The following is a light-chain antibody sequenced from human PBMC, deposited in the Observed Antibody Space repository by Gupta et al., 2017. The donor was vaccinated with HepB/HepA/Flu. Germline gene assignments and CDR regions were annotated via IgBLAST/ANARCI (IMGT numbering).Light chain of an antibody. J-gene: IGKJ4*01. CDR3: QQYGNSPLT. V-gene: IGKV3-20*01. CDR1: QSVSSSY. Sequence: EIVLTQSPGTLSLSPGERATLSCRASQSVSSSYLAWYQQKPGQAPRLRIYVASARATGIPDRFSGSGSGTDFTLTIIRLQPEDFAVYYCQQYGNSPLTFGGGTKVEIK. CDR2: VAS.